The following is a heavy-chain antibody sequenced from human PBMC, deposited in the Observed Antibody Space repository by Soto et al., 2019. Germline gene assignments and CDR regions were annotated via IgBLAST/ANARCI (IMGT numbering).Heavy chain of an antibody. CDR3: ARGDCSGYYLPFDY. CDR2: IGTAGDT. D-gene: IGHD3-22*01. V-gene: IGHV3-13*01. CDR1: GFTFSSYD. J-gene: IGHJ4*02. Sequence: GGSLRLSCAASGFTFSSYDMHWVRQATGKGLEWVSAIGTAGDTYYPGSVKGRFTISRENAKNSLYLQMNSLRAEDTAVYYCARGDCSGYYLPFDYWGQGTLVTVSS.